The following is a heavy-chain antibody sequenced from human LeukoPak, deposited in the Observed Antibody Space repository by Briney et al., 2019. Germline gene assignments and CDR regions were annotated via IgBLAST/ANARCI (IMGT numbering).Heavy chain of an antibody. CDR3: ARGRGSHHGDY. J-gene: IGHJ4*02. V-gene: IGHV1-46*01. Sequence: ASVKVSCKASGGTFSSYAISWVRQAPGQGLEWMGIINPSGGSTSYAQKFQGRVTMTRDTSTSTVYMELSSLRSEDTAVYYCARGRGSHHGDYWGQGTLVTVSS. D-gene: IGHD1-26*01. CDR1: GGTFSSYA. CDR2: INPSGGST.